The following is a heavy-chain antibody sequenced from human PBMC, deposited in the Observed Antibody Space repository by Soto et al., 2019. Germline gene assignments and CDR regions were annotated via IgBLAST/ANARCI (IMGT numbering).Heavy chain of an antibody. J-gene: IGHJ6*02. Sequence: SQTLSLTCAISGDSVSSNSAAWNWIRQSPSRGLEWLGRTYYRSKWYNDYAVSVKSRITINPDTSKNQFSLQLNSVTPEDTAVSYCARGGGYSSSWYAGSPLIGDYYGMDVWGQGTTVTVSS. CDR2: TYYRSKWYN. V-gene: IGHV6-1*01. CDR3: ARGGGYSSSWYAGSPLIGDYYGMDV. D-gene: IGHD6-13*01. CDR1: GDSVSSNSAA.